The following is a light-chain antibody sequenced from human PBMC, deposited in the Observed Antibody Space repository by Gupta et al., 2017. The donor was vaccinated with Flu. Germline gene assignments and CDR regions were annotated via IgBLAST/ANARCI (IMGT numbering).Light chain of an antibody. CDR2: EDN. V-gene: IGLV3-1*01. CDR1: KLANRF. Sequence: SYEVTQPPSVSVPPGHTASIPCSGDKLANRFVSWYQQKPGQSPVLVIYEDNKRPSGILERFSGSNFGSTATLTISGTQAMDEADYYCQAWDSNTAVVFGGGTKLTVL. J-gene: IGLJ3*02. CDR3: QAWDSNTAVV.